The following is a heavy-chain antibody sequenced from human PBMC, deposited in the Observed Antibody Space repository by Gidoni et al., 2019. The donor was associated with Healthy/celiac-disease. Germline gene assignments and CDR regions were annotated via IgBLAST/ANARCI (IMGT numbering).Heavy chain of an antibody. Sequence: EVQLVESGGGLVKPGGSLRLSCAASGFTFSNAGMNWVRQAPGRGLEWVGRIKSKTEGGTTDYAAPVKGRFTISRDDSKNTLYLQMNSLKTEDTAVYYCTTDPLLLWFGAPELTDYWGQGTLVTVSS. CDR1: GFTFSNAG. CDR2: IKSKTEGGTT. CDR3: TTDPLLLWFGAPELTDY. J-gene: IGHJ4*02. V-gene: IGHV3-15*07. D-gene: IGHD3-10*01.